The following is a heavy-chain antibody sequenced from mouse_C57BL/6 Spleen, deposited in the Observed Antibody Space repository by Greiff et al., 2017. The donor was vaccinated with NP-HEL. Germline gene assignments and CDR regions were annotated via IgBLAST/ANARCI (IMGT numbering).Heavy chain of an antibody. CDR2: IDPSDSYT. CDR3: ARGTTVVATNFDV. D-gene: IGHD1-1*01. V-gene: IGHV1-69*01. J-gene: IGHJ1*03. Sequence: VKQSPGQGLEWIGEIDPSDSYTNYNQKFKGKSTLTVDKSSSTAYMQLSSLTSEDSAVYYCARGTTVVATNFDVWGTGTTVTVSS.